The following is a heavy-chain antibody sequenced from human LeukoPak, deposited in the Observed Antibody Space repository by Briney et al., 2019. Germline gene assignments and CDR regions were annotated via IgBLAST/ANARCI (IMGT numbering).Heavy chain of an antibody. CDR3: ARVPGSGWQPIDY. CDR1: GDSISSSSHH. Sequence: SETLSLTCTVSGDSISSSSHHWGWIRQSPGKGLEWIGSIYYGRTTYYNPSLNNRVSISVVTSKNQFSLQLNSMSAADTAVYYCARVPGSGWQPIDYWGQGTLVTVSS. CDR2: IYYGRTT. J-gene: IGHJ4*02. D-gene: IGHD6-19*01. V-gene: IGHV4-39*01.